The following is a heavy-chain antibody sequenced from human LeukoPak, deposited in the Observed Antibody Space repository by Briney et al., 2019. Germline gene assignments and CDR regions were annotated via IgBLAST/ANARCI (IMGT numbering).Heavy chain of an antibody. J-gene: IGHJ6*03. D-gene: IGHD6-19*01. CDR1: GFNFNNYG. CDR2: IQPDGIDT. V-gene: IGHV3-30*02. CDR3: ARDFGSGWYNYYYYMDV. Sequence: PGGSLRLSCATSGFNFNNYGMHWVREPPGKGLEWVALIQPDGIDTYYADSVKGRFTISRDNSKNTLYLQMNSLRAEDTAVYYCARDFGSGWYNYYYYMDVWGKGTTVTVSS.